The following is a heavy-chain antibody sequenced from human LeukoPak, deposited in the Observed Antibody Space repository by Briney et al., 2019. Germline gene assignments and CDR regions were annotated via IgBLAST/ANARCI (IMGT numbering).Heavy chain of an antibody. Sequence: GGSLRLSCAASGFTFSSYSMNWVRQAPGKGLEWVSSISSSSSYINYADSVKGRFTISRDNAKNSLYLQMNSLRAEDTAVYYCARVLNGQSYWGQGTLVTVSS. CDR1: GFTFSSYS. V-gene: IGHV3-21*01. J-gene: IGHJ4*02. CDR2: ISSSSSYI. CDR3: ARVLNGQSY.